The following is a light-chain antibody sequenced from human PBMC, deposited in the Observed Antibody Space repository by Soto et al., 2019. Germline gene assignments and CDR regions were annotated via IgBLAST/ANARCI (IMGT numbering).Light chain of an antibody. CDR2: GTS. CDR3: QQYNNWPRT. J-gene: IGKJ1*01. CDR1: QSVSSSY. Sequence: EIVLTQSPGTLSLSPGERATLTCTSSQSVSSSYLAWYQQKPGLAPRLLIYGTSTRATGIPARFSGSGSGTEFSLTISSLQSEDSEVYFCQQYNNWPRTFGQGTTGDIK. V-gene: IGKV3-15*01.